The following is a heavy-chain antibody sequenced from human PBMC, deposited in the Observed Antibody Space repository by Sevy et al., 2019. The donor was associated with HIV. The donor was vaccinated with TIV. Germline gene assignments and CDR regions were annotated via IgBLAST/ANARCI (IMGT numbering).Heavy chain of an antibody. CDR3: ARDLGLLRFLEWSLDY. V-gene: IGHV3-30-3*01. Sequence: WGSLRLSCAASGFTFSSFAMHWVRQAPGKGLEWVAFMSYDGTNTYYADSVKGRFSISRDNSKSTLWLQMNSLRAEDTALYYCARDLGLLRFLEWSLDYWGQGTLVTVSS. CDR1: GFTFSSFA. CDR2: MSYDGTNT. J-gene: IGHJ4*02. D-gene: IGHD3-3*01.